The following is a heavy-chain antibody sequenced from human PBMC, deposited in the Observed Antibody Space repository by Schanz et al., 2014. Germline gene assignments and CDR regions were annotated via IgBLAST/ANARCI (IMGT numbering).Heavy chain of an antibody. D-gene: IGHD1-26*01. CDR2: LSSDESRK. J-gene: IGHJ6*02. Sequence: QVQLVESGGGVVQPGGALRLSCAASGFTFDPYAMHWLRQSPGKGLEWVAVLSSDESRKFYADSVKGRFTTSRDNSKNTMYLQMNSLRAEDTAVYYCVKDLQRELLRGDHYYGMDVWGQGTTVTVSS. CDR1: GFTFDPYA. V-gene: IGHV3-30-3*01. CDR3: VKDLQRELLRGDHYYGMDV.